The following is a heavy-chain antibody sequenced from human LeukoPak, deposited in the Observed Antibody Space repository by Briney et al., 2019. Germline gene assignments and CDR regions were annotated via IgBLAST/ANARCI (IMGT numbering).Heavy chain of an antibody. J-gene: IGHJ3*02. Sequence: GGSLRLSCEASGFNFNSYAMSWVRQAPGKGLEWVSAMSGSGGMTYTADSVKGRFTISRDNSKNTLDLQMNSLRADDTAVYYCARGGSSWYSSAFDIWGQGTMVTVSS. D-gene: IGHD6-13*01. CDR1: GFNFNSYA. CDR3: ARGGSSWYSSAFDI. CDR2: MSGSGGMT. V-gene: IGHV3-23*01.